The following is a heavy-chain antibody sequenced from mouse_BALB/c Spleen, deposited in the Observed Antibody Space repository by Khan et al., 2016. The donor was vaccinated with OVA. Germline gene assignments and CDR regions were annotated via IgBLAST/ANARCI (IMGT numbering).Heavy chain of an antibody. CDR3: AREEALYYFDY. CDR2: IYPGTDNT. CDR1: GYIFTSYW. J-gene: IGHJ2*01. D-gene: IGHD3-2*02. V-gene: IGHV1S132*01. Sequence: QVQLQQSGAELVRPGTSVKLSCKTSGYIFTSYWIHWVKQRSGQGLEWIARIYPGTDNTYYNEKFKDKATLTADKSSSTAYLQLSSLKSEDSAVFCCAREEALYYFDYWGQGTTLTVSS.